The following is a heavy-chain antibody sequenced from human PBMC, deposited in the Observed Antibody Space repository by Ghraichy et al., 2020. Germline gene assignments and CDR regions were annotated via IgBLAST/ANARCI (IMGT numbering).Heavy chain of an antibody. CDR2: TYYMSKWYN. V-gene: IGHV6-1*01. Sequence: SQTLSLTCAISGDSVSSNSVAWNWISQSPSRGLEWLGRTYYMSKWYNEYAVSVRSRIAINPDTSKNQFALQLSSVTPEDTAEYDCASGNHAMRYFDFWSQGDLVTVSS. CDR1: GDSVSSNSVA. CDR3: ASGNHAMRYFDF. J-gene: IGHJ4*02.